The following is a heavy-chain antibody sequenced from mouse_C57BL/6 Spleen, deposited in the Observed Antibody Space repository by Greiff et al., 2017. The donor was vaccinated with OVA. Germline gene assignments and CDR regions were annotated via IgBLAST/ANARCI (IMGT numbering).Heavy chain of an antibody. CDR3: ARICYYYGSNYFDH. CDR2: IYPGDGDT. CDR1: GYAFRSYW. Sequence: QVQLQQSGAELVKPGASVKISCKASGYAFRSYWMNWVKQRPGKGLEWIGQIYPGDGDTNYNGKFKGKATLTADKSSSTAYMQLSSLTSEDSAVYFCARICYYYGSNYFDHWGKGTTLTVSS. J-gene: IGHJ2*01. D-gene: IGHD1-1*01. V-gene: IGHV1-80*01.